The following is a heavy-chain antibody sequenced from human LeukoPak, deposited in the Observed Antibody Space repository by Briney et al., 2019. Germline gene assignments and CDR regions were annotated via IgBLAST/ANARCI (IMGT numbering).Heavy chain of an antibody. J-gene: IGHJ4*02. CDR1: GYSTSSGYY. D-gene: IGHD1-26*01. Sequence: KASETLSLTCAVSGYSTSSGYYCAWIRQPPGKGLEWIGSIYHSGSTYYNPSLKSRVTISVDTSKNQFSLKLSSVTAADTAVYYCARLVYSGSYGPRFDYWGQGTLVTVSS. CDR3: ARLVYSGSYGPRFDY. CDR2: IYHSGST. V-gene: IGHV4-38-2*01.